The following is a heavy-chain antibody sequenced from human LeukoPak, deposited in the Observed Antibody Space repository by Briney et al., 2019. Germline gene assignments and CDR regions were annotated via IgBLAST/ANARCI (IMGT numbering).Heavy chain of an antibody. Sequence: KPSETLSLTCIVSGGSVSSSSYYWGWIRQPPGKGLEWIGSIYYSGNTYYSPSLKSRVTISVDTSKNQFSLKLSSVTAADTAVYYCARDSVPYSSGYYYEDYFDYWGQGTLVTVSS. D-gene: IGHD3-22*01. CDR1: GGSVSSSSYY. CDR2: IYYSGNT. J-gene: IGHJ4*02. V-gene: IGHV4-39*07. CDR3: ARDSVPYSSGYYYEDYFDY.